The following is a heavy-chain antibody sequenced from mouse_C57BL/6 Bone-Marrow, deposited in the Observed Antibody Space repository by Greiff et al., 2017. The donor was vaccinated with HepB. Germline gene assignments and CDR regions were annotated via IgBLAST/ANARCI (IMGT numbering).Heavy chain of an antibody. CDR3: ASGDYDVGWFAY. D-gene: IGHD2-4*01. CDR1: GFTFSDYY. J-gene: IGHJ3*01. V-gene: IGHV5-12*01. CDR2: ISNGGGST. Sequence: DVMLVESGGGLVQPGGSLKLSCAASGFTFSDYYMYWVRQTPEKRLEWVAYISNGGGSTYYPDTVKGRFTISRDNAKNTLYLQMSRLKSEDTAMYYCASGDYDVGWFAYWGQGTLVTVSA.